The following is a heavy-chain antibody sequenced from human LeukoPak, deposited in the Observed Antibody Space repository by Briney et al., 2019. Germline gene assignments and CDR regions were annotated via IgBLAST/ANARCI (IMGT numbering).Heavy chain of an antibody. CDR3: AYYDSSGYGS. CDR2: INHSGST. CDR1: GGSFSGYY. J-gene: IGHJ4*02. Sequence: SETLSLTCAVYGGSFSGYYWSWIRQPPGKGLEWIGEINHSGSTNYNPSLKSRVTISVDTSKNQFSLKLSSVTAADTAVYYCAYYDSSGYGSWSQGTLVTVSS. D-gene: IGHD3-22*01. V-gene: IGHV4-34*01.